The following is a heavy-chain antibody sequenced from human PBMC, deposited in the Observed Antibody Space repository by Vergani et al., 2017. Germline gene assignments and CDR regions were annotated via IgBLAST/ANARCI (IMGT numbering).Heavy chain of an antibody. Sequence: QVQLQESGPGLVKPSQTLSLTCTVSGGSISSGGYYWSWIRQHPGKGLEWIGSIYYSGSTYYNPSLKSRVTISVDTSKNQFSLKLSSVTAADTAVYYCAREPYYGSGSYFYYYYYYGMDVWGQGTTVTVSS. CDR1: GGSISSGGYY. CDR2: IYYSGST. D-gene: IGHD3-10*01. V-gene: IGHV4-31*03. CDR3: AREPYYGSGSYFYYYYYYGMDV. J-gene: IGHJ6*02.